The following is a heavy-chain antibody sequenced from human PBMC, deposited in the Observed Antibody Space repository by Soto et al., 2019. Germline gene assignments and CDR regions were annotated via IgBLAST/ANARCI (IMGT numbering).Heavy chain of an antibody. CDR1: GGSISSYY. D-gene: IGHD2-2*01. CDR2: IYYSGST. V-gene: IGHV4-59*01. Sequence: SETLSLTCTVSGGSISSYYWSWIRQPPGKGLEWIGYIYYSGSTNYNPSLKSRVTISVDTSKNQFSLKLGSVTAADTAVYYCARTSVVPAAIGAFDIWGQGTMVTVSS. J-gene: IGHJ3*02. CDR3: ARTSVVPAAIGAFDI.